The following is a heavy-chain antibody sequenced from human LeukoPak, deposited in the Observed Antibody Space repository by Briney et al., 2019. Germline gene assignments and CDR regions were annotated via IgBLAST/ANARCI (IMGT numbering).Heavy chain of an antibody. Sequence: GASVKVSCKAPGYTFTSYYMHWVRQAPGQGLEWMGIINPSGGSTSYAQRFQGRVTMTRDTSTSTVYMELSSLRSEDTAVYYCARDDSSGYYYWGQGTLVTVSS. CDR3: ARDDSSGYYY. CDR1: GYTFTSYY. J-gene: IGHJ4*02. D-gene: IGHD3-22*01. CDR2: INPSGGST. V-gene: IGHV1-46*01.